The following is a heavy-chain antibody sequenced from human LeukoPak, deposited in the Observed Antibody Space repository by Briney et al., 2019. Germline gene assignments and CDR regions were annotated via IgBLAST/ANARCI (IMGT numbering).Heavy chain of an antibody. CDR3: PRRSWYSGSFGPS. J-gene: IGHJ5*02. D-gene: IGHD1-26*01. V-gene: IGHV4-34*01. CDR1: SGSFSSYY. CDR2: INHTRST. Sequence: SETLSLTCAVYSGSFSSYYWTWIRQSPGKGLERIGEINHTRSTNYNPSLKSRVIMSVDTSKNQFSLKLTSVTAADTAVYYCPRRSWYSGSFGPSWGQGTLVAVSS.